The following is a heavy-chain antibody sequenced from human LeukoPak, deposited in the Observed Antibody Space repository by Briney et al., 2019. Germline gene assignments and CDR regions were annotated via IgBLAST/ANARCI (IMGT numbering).Heavy chain of an antibody. Sequence: GDGGSTFYADSVKGRFTISRDNSKYSLYLHMNSLRTEDTALYYCARDLYYYDSGAYYTGDYWGQGTLVTVSS. CDR3: ARDLYYYDSGAYYTGDY. CDR2: GDGGST. V-gene: IGHV3-43*02. J-gene: IGHJ4*02. D-gene: IGHD3-22*01.